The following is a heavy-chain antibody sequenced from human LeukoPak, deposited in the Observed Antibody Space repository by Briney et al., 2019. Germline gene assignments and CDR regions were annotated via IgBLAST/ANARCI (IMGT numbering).Heavy chain of an antibody. CDR3: VTIFGLLNDAFDI. CDR1: GFTFSSYG. Sequence: GGSLRLSCAASGFTFSSYGMHWVRQVPGKGLEWVAFIRYDGSNKYYADSVKGRFTISRDNSKNTLYLQMNSLRAEDTAVYYCVTIFGLLNDAFDICGQGTMVTVSS. V-gene: IGHV3-30*02. D-gene: IGHD3-3*01. J-gene: IGHJ3*02. CDR2: IRYDGSNK.